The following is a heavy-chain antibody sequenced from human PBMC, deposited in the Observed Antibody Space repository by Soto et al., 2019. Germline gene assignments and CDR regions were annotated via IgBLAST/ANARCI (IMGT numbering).Heavy chain of an antibody. Sequence: SETLSLTCTVSGGSISGGGYYWSWIRQHPGKGLEWIGYIYYSGTTYYNPSLKSRVNISIDTSKNQFSLKLSSVTAADTALYYCARDSPNREIEDSWGQGTLVTVSS. CDR2: IYYSGTT. V-gene: IGHV4-31*03. J-gene: IGHJ4*02. CDR1: GGSISGGGYY. CDR3: ARDSPNREIEDS. D-gene: IGHD3-22*01.